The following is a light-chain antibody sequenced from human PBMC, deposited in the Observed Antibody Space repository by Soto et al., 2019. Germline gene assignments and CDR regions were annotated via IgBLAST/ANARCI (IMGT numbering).Light chain of an antibody. J-gene: IGKJ2*01. CDR1: QSVLYSSNNKNY. CDR3: RQYYNTPYT. V-gene: IGKV4-1*01. CDR2: WAS. Sequence: DIVMTQSPASLAVSLGERATIYCKSSQSVLYSSNNKNYLAWYQQTPGQPPKLLIFWASTRESGVPDRFSGSGSGTDFTLTISSLQAEDVAVYYCRQYYNTPYTFGQGTKLEIK.